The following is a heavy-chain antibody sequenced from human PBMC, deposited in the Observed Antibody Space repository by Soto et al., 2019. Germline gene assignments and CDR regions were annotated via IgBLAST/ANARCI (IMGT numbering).Heavy chain of an antibody. CDR1: GYTXTSYY. CDR3: ARDQTDRYDHNSPEYYYFGVDV. D-gene: IGHD3-22*01. V-gene: IGHV1-46*01. Sequence: SXKVSFKASGYTXTSYYRDWVRQAPGQGLEWIGVINPSGGTSTSAQKFQGRVTMTTETYTSTASLELRSLRSKDTAVFYFARDQTDRYDHNSPEYYYFGVDVWGQGTTGTVSS. J-gene: IGHJ6*02. CDR2: INPSGGTS.